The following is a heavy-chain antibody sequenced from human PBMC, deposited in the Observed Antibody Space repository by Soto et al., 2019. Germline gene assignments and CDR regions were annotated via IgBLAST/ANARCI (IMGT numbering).Heavy chain of an antibody. CDR1: GFTFNNSW. V-gene: IGHV3-15*01. J-gene: IGHJ4*02. CDR2: IRGETDGGAT. D-gene: IGHD1-1*01. Sequence: PGGSLRLSCAGSGFTFNNSWMTWVRQAPGKGLEWLGHIRGETDGGATDYAAPVIDRFTISRDDSKSTLYLQLNSLKIEDTGLYYCAIDLNGTPENFDYWGQGTLVTVSS. CDR3: AIDLNGTPENFDY.